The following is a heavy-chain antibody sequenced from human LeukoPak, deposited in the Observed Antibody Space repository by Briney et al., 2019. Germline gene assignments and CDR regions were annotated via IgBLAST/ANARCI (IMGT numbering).Heavy chain of an antibody. CDR1: GFTFSTYG. CDR3: AKEFNRGLPDY. J-gene: IGHJ4*02. D-gene: IGHD2-21*01. Sequence: GGSLRLSCAASGFTFSTYGMHWVRQAPGKGLEWVAVISYDGSNEYYADSVKGRFTISRDNSKNTLYLQVSSLRAEDTAVYYCAKEFNRGLPDYWGQGTLVTVPS. V-gene: IGHV3-30*18. CDR2: ISYDGSNE.